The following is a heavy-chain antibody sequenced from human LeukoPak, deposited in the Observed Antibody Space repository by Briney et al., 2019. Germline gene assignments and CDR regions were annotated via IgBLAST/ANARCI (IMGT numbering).Heavy chain of an antibody. CDR3: ARDMTGPLDY. J-gene: IGHJ4*02. Sequence: PGGSLRLSCVASGFTFSSYWMHWVRQAPGKGLVWISRINVDGGTTDYAGSVRGRFTISRDNAKNTLYLQMNNLRAEDTAVYYCARDMTGPLDYWGQGTLVTASS. D-gene: IGHD1-20*01. CDR1: GFTFSSYW. CDR2: INVDGGTT. V-gene: IGHV3-74*01.